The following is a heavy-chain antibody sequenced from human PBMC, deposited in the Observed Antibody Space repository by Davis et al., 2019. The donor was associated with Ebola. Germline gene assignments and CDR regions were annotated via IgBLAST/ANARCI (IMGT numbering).Heavy chain of an antibody. D-gene: IGHD3-3*01. CDR3: ARGPVKTILRYYYYYYGMDV. CDR1: GYTFTGYY. Sequence: AASVKVSCKASGYTFTGYYMHWVRQAPGQGLEWMGIINPSGGSTSYAQKFQGRVTMTRDTSTSTVYMELSSLRSEDTAVYYCARGPVKTILRYYYYYYGMDVWGKGTTVTVSS. CDR2: INPSGGST. V-gene: IGHV1-46*01. J-gene: IGHJ6*04.